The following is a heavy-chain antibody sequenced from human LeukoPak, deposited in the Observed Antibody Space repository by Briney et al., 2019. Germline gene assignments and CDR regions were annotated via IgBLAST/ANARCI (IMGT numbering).Heavy chain of an antibody. V-gene: IGHV3-23*01. D-gene: IGHD2-2*01. CDR3: AKPEGYCSSTSCSWGAFDI. J-gene: IGHJ3*02. CDR1: GFTFSSYA. Sequence: GGSLRLSCAASGFTFSSYAMSWVRQAPGKGLEWVSAISGSGGSTYYADSVKGRFTISRDNSKNTLYLQMNSLRAEDTAVYYCAKPEGYCSSTSCSWGAFDIWGQGTMVTVSS. CDR2: ISGSGGST.